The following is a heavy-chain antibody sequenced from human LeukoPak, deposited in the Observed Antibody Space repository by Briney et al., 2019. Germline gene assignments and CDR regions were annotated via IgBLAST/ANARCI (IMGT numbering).Heavy chain of an antibody. Sequence: ASVKVSCKASGYTFTSYDINWVRQATGQGLEWRGWMNPNSGNTGYAQKFQGRVTMTRNTSISTAYMELSSLRSEDTAVYYCAKPTRRSGPYSGSYDLDYRGQGTLVTVSS. CDR1: GYTFTSYD. D-gene: IGHD1-26*01. J-gene: IGHJ4*02. CDR2: MNPNSGNT. CDR3: AKPTRRSGPYSGSYDLDY. V-gene: IGHV1-8*01.